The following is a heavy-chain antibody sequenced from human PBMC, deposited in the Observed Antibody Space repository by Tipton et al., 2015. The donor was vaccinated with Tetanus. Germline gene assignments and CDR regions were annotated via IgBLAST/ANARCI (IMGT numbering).Heavy chain of an antibody. CDR3: ASSFDSSGYTLDY. Sequence: SLRLSCAASGFTFSSYGMHWVRQAPGKGLGWVAVIWYDGSNKYYANSVKGRFTISRDNSKNTLYLQMNSLRAEDTAVYYCASSFDSSGYTLDYWGQGTLVTVSS. CDR1: GFTFSSYG. CDR2: IWYDGSNK. D-gene: IGHD3-22*01. J-gene: IGHJ4*02. V-gene: IGHV3-33*01.